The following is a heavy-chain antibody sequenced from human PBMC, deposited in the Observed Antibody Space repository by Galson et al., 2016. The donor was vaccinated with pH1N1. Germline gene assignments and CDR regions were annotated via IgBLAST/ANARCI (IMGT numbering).Heavy chain of an antibody. V-gene: IGHV3-53*01. Sequence: YSGGDTYYADSVKGRSTVSRDSSKNTVYLQMNSLRAEDTAVYYCARDTGAWGQGTLVTVSS. J-gene: IGHJ5*02. CDR2: YSGGDT. D-gene: IGHD7-27*01. CDR3: ARDTGA.